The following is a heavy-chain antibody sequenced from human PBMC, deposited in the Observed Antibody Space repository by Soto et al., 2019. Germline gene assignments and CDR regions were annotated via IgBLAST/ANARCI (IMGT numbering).Heavy chain of an antibody. D-gene: IGHD3-10*01. CDR2: IYYSGST. CDR1: GGSISSSSYY. CDR3: GSGSRSYYNERYYYYGMDV. V-gene: IGHV4-39*01. Sequence: PSETLSLTCTVSGGSISSSSYYWGWIRQPPGKGLEWIGSIYYSGSTYYNPSLKRRDTISVDTSKNQFSLKLSSVTAADTAVYYCGSGSRSYYNERYYYYGMDVWGQGTTVTVSS. J-gene: IGHJ6*02.